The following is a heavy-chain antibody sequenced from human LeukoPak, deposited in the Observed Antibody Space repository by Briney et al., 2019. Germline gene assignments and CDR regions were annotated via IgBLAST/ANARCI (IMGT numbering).Heavy chain of an antibody. CDR3: ASTYYYDSSGYYY. CDR2: IYTSGST. D-gene: IGHD3-22*01. V-gene: IGHV4-61*02. J-gene: IGHJ4*02. CDR1: GGSISSGSYY. Sequence: PSETLSLTCTVSGGSISSGSYYWSWIRQPAGKGLEWIGRIYTSGSTNYNPSLKSRVTISVDTSKNQFSLKLSSVTAADTAVYYCASTYYYDSSGYYYWGQGTLVTVSS.